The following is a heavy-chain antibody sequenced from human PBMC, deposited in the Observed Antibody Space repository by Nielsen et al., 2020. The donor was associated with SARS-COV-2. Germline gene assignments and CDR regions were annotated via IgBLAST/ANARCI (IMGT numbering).Heavy chain of an antibody. D-gene: IGHD3-22*01. CDR2: IYTSGST. CDR3: ARDGPSGYYYLDY. J-gene: IGHJ4*02. CDR1: GGSISSGSYY. Sequence: SETLSLTCTVSGGSISSGSYYWSWIRQPAGKGLEWIGRIYTSGSTYYNPSLKSRVTISVDTSKNQFSLKLSSVTAADTAVYYCARDGPSGYYYLDYWGQGTLVTVSS. V-gene: IGHV4-61*02.